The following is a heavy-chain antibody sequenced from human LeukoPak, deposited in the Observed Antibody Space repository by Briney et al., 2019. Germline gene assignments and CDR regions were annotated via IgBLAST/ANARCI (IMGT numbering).Heavy chain of an antibody. D-gene: IGHD3-10*01. J-gene: IGHJ4*02. V-gene: IGHV3-53*04. CDR2: IYSGGST. CDR3: ARASLDYYGSGSYYPTHLDY. CDR1: GFTFSSYA. Sequence: GGSLRLSCAASGFTFSSYAMSWVRQAPGKGLEWVSVIYSGGSTYYADSVKGRFTISRHNSKNTLYLQMNSLRAEDTAVYYCARASLDYYGSGSYYPTHLDYWGQGTLVTVSS.